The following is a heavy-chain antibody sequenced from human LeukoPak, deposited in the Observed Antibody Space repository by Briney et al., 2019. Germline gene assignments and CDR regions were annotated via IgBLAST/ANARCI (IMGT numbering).Heavy chain of an antibody. CDR2: MNPNSGNT. D-gene: IGHD6-19*01. V-gene: IGHV1-8*02. Sequence: AASVKVSCKASGYTFTSYGISWVRQATGQGLEWMGWMNPNSGNTGYAQKFQGRVTMTRNTSISTAYMELSSLRSEDTAAYYCARGHGAVAGTGEDYWGQGTLVTVSS. CDR3: ARGHGAVAGTGEDY. J-gene: IGHJ4*02. CDR1: GYTFTSYG.